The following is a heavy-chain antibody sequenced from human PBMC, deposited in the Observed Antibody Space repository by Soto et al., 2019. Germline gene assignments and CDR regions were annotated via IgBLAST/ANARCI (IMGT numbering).Heavy chain of an antibody. V-gene: IGHV1-69*12. Sequence: QVQLVQSGAEVKKPGSSVKVSCKAPGGTFSSYVISWVRQAPGQGLEWMGGINPLFGTANYAQEFQGRVTITADESTSTAYMELSSLSSEDTSVYYCGREGYFDSNGYFYYWGQGTLVTVSS. CDR2: INPLFGTA. CDR1: GGTFSSYV. D-gene: IGHD3-22*01. CDR3: GREGYFDSNGYFYY. J-gene: IGHJ4*02.